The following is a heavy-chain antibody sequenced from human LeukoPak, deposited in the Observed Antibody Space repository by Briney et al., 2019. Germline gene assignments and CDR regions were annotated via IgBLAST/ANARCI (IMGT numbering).Heavy chain of an antibody. D-gene: IGHD3-22*01. CDR3: AKDTDPYYYDSSGPFDY. Sequence: PGGSLRLSCAASGFTFDDYAMHWVRQAPGKGLEWVSGISWNSGSIGYADSVKGRFTISRDNAKNSLYLQMNSLRAEDTALYYCAKDTDPYYYDSSGPFDYWGQGTLVTVSS. CDR2: ISWNSGSI. CDR1: GFTFDDYA. J-gene: IGHJ4*02. V-gene: IGHV3-9*01.